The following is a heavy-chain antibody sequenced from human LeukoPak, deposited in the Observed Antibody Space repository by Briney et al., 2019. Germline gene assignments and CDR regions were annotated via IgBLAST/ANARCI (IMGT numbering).Heavy chain of an antibody. CDR2: IWSDGTNQ. CDR1: KFTFSHYG. V-gene: IGHV3-33*06. D-gene: IGHD4-11*01. Sequence: GGSLRLPCAASKFTFSHYGMHWVRQASGKGLQWVAVIWSDGTNQYYADSVKGRFTISRDNSKKMVYLQMNSLRADDTGVYYCAKDAQRGFDYSNSLEYWGQGALVIVSA. CDR3: AKDAQRGFDYSNSLEY. J-gene: IGHJ4*02.